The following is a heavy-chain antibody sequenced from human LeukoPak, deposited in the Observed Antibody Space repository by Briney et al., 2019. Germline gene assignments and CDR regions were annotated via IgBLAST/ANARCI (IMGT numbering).Heavy chain of an antibody. Sequence: ASVKVSCKASGYTFIDYWMHWVRQAPGQGLEWMGRINPNSGGTNYAQKFQGRVTMTRDTSISTAYMELSRLRSDDTAVYYCASIGPHTYYYGSGSPDYWGQGALVTVSS. CDR1: GYTFIDYW. J-gene: IGHJ4*02. CDR2: INPNSGGT. V-gene: IGHV1-2*06. D-gene: IGHD3-10*01. CDR3: ASIGPHTYYYGSGSPDY.